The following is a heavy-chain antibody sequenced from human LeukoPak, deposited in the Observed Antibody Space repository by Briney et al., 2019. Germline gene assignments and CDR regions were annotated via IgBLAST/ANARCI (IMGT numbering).Heavy chain of an antibody. CDR2: ISSSSSYI. CDR1: GFTFSSYS. Sequence: GGSLRLSCAASGFTFSSYSMNWVRQAPGKGLEWVSSISSSSSYIYYADSVKGRFTISRDNAKNSLYLQMISLRAEDTAVYYCGRGATYYDFWSGLSFGYWGQGTLVTVSS. D-gene: IGHD3-3*01. V-gene: IGHV3-21*01. J-gene: IGHJ4*02. CDR3: GRGATYYDFWSGLSFGY.